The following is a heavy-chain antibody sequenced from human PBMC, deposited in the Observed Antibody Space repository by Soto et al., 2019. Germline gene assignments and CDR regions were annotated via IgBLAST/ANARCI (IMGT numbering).Heavy chain of an antibody. V-gene: IGHV1-2*04. D-gene: IGHD2-21*02. CDR1: GYTFTGYY. Sequence: ASVKVSCKASGYTFTGYYMHWVRQAPGQGLEWMGWINPNSGGTNYAQKFQGWVTMTRDTSISTAYMELSRLRSDDTAVYYCARDGGLAYCGGDCYSLPYYYYGMDVWGQGTTVTVSS. CDR2: INPNSGGT. CDR3: ARDGGLAYCGGDCYSLPYYYYGMDV. J-gene: IGHJ6*02.